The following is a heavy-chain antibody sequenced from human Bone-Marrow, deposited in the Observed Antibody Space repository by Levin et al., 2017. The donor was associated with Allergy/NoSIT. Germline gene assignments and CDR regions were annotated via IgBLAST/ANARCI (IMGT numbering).Heavy chain of an antibody. CDR2: LSGNGDRA. J-gene: IGHJ2*01. CDR3: AKGLSMRYFFDL. D-gene: IGHD2-2*01. CDR1: GGSFSGYY. Sequence: ASETLSLTCAVSGGSFSGYYWSWVRQAPGKGLEWVSTLSGNGDRAYYADSVKGRFTISKHDSKTTMQMDSLRAEDTAVYYCAKGLSMRYFFDLWGRGTLVAVSS. V-gene: IGHV3-23*01.